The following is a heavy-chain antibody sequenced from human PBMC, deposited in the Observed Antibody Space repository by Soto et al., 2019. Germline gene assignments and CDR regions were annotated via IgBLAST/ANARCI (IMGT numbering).Heavy chain of an antibody. CDR2: IKQDGSEK. CDR1: EFTFSDYW. Sequence: LRLSCVASEFTFSDYWMSWVRQAPGKGLEWVANIKQDGSEKYYVDSVKGRFTISRDNAENSLYLQMNSLRAEDTALYYCARVYPGTGWPFHYYGMDVWGQGTTVTVSS. V-gene: IGHV3-7*01. J-gene: IGHJ6*02. D-gene: IGHD6-25*01. CDR3: ARVYPGTGWPFHYYGMDV.